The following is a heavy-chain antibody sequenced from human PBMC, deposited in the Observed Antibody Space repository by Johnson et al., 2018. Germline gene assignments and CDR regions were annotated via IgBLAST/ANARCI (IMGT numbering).Heavy chain of an antibody. J-gene: IGHJ6*02. CDR1: GFTFGDYA. D-gene: IGHD1-26*01. Sequence: VQLVESGGGLVKPGRSLRLSCTASGFTFGDYAMSWFRQAPGKGLEWVGFIRSKAYGGTTEYAASVKGRFTISRDDSKSIAYLQMNSLKTDATAVYYCTRGPWVGATNVYYYGMDVWGQGTTVTVAS. CDR3: TRGPWVGATNVYYYGMDV. V-gene: IGHV3-49*05. CDR2: IRSKAYGGTT.